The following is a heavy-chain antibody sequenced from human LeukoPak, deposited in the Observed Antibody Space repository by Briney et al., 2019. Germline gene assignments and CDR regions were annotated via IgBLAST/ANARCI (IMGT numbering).Heavy chain of an antibody. CDR2: ISPDGTKK. CDR1: GFSSSGYA. V-gene: IGHV3-30*01. D-gene: IGHD3-3*01. J-gene: IGHJ4*02. CDR3: TRDGNSIFGVIIPYYFDY. Sequence: PGESLRLSCAASGFSSSGYAMHWVRQAPGRGLAWVAFISPDGTKKYYADSVKGRFTISRDDSKNIFNLRMDSLRAEDTAVYYCTRDGNSIFGVIIPYYFDYWGLGSQVIVSS.